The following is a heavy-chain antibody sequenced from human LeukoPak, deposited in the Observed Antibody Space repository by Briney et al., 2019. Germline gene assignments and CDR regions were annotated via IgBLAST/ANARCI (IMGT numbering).Heavy chain of an antibody. J-gene: IGHJ6*02. V-gene: IGHV4-30-4*01. CDR3: ARLPTGYYGSGTHYYYYGMDV. D-gene: IGHD3-10*01. Sequence: SETLSLTCTVSGGSISSGDYYWSWIRQPPGQGLEWIAYISHSGGTYYNPSLKSRVTISVDTSKNQFSLKLSSVTAADTAVYYCARLPTGYYGSGTHYYYYGMDVWGQGTTVTVSS. CDR1: GGSISSGDYY. CDR2: ISHSGGT.